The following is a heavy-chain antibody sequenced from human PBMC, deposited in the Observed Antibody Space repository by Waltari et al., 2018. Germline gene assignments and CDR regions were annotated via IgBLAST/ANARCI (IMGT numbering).Heavy chain of an antibody. J-gene: IGHJ4*02. D-gene: IGHD3-22*01. Sequence: QVQLVESGGGVVQPGGSLRLSCAASGFPFRSYGMHWVRQAPGKGLEGVAFIRYDGSNKYYADSVKGRFTISRDNSKNTLYLQMNSLRAEDTAVYYCAKGSPAYYYDSSGYRNFDYWGQGTLVTVSS. CDR2: IRYDGSNK. CDR3: AKGSPAYYYDSSGYRNFDY. V-gene: IGHV3-30*02. CDR1: GFPFRSYG.